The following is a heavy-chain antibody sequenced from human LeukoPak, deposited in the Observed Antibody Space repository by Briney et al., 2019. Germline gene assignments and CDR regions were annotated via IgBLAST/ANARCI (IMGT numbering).Heavy chain of an antibody. J-gene: IGHJ6*03. CDR3: AVGAVAGSYYYYYMDV. D-gene: IGHD6-19*01. CDR1: GDSVSSNSAA. Sequence: SQTLSLTCAISGDSVSSNSAAWNWIRQSPSRGLEWLGRTYYRSMWYNDYAVSVKSRITINPDTSKNQFSLQLSSVTAADTAVYYCAVGAVAGSYYYYYMDVWGKGTTVTVSS. CDR2: TYYRSMWYN. V-gene: IGHV6-1*01.